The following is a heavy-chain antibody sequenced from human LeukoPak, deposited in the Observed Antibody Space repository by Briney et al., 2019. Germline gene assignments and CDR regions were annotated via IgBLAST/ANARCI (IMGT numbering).Heavy chain of an antibody. D-gene: IGHD3-10*01. CDR2: ISGSGGST. J-gene: IGHJ4*02. Sequence: GGSLRLSCAASGFTFSSYAMSWVRQAPGKGLEWVSAISGSGGSTYYADSVKGRFTISRDNSKNTLYLQMNSLRAEDTAVYYCAKDRGIRFGELEGELGLYYFDYWGQGTLVTVSS. V-gene: IGHV3-23*01. CDR3: AKDRGIRFGELEGELGLYYFDY. CDR1: GFTFSSYA.